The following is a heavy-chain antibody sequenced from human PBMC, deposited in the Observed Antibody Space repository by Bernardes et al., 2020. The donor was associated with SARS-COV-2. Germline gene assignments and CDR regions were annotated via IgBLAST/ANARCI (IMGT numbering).Heavy chain of an antibody. CDR1: GFTFSSYG. D-gene: IGHD1-26*01. V-gene: IGHV3-30*18. Sequence: GSLRLSCAASGFTFSSYGMHWVRQAPGKGLEWVAVISYDGSNKYYADSVKGRFTISRDNSKNTLYLQMNSLRAEDTAVYYCAKKYSGSYYGGFDYWGQGTLVTVSS. CDR2: ISYDGSNK. CDR3: AKKYSGSYYGGFDY. J-gene: IGHJ4*02.